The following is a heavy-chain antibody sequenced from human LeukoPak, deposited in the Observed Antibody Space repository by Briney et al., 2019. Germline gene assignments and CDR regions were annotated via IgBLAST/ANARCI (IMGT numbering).Heavy chain of an antibody. D-gene: IGHD2-2*02. V-gene: IGHV4-38-2*01. Sequence: SETLSLTCAVSGYSISSGYYWGWIRQSPGKGLEWIGNIYHSGSTYKNPSLKSRVTISLDTSKNQFSLKLSSVTAADTAMYYCARLSGAPVRHPIYHFDYWGLGTLVAVSS. CDR2: IYHSGST. CDR3: ARLSGAPVRHPIYHFDY. J-gene: IGHJ4*02. CDR1: GYSISSGYY.